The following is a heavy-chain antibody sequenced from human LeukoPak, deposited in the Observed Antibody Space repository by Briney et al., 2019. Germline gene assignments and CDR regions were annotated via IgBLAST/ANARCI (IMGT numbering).Heavy chain of an antibody. D-gene: IGHD1-1*01. CDR1: GFTFRSYW. CDR3: ARGNWNPDY. V-gene: IGHV3-7*01. CDR2: IKQDGSAK. J-gene: IGHJ4*02. Sequence: GGSLRLSCAASGFTFRSYWMSWVRQAPGKGLEWVANIKQDGSAKYYVDSVKGRFTISRDNAKNSLYLQMNSLRAKDTAVYYCARGNWNPDYWGQGTLVTVSS.